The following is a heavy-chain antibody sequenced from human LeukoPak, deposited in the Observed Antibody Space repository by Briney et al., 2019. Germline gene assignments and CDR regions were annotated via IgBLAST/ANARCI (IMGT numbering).Heavy chain of an antibody. J-gene: IGHJ6*03. D-gene: IGHD3-22*01. Sequence: PGGSLRLSCAASGFTFSNYNMNWVRQAPGKGLEWVSSISGSSSYIYYADSVKGRFSISGDNAKNSLYLQMNSLRAEDTAVYYCARRGYYDKRGTPQINTFRYYYYMDVWGKGTTVTISS. CDR1: GFTFSNYN. CDR3: ARRGYYDKRGTPQINTFRYYYYMDV. CDR2: ISGSSSYI. V-gene: IGHV3-21*01.